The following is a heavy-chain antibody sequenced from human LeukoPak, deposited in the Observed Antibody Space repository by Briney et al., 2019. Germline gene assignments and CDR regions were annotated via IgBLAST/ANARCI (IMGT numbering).Heavy chain of an antibody. CDR2: INPNSGGT. V-gene: IGHV1-2*02. D-gene: IGHD6-19*01. CDR1: GYTFTGYY. J-gene: IGHJ4*02. Sequence: ASVKVSCKASGYTFTGYYMHWVRQAPGQGLEWMGWINPNSGGTNYAQKFQGRVTMTRDTSISTAYMELSRLRSDDTAVYYCARALNINSRSGIAVAGNGLGYWGQGTLVTVSS. CDR3: ARALNINSRSGIAVAGNGLGY.